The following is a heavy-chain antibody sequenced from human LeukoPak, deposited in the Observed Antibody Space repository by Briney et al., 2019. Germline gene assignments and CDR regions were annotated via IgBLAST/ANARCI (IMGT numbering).Heavy chain of an antibody. Sequence: GGSLRLSCAASGFTFDDYAMHWVRQAPGKGLEWVSGISWNSGSIGYADSVKGRFTISRDNAKNSLYLQMNSLRAEDTALYYCAKDGGSSGWQYYFDYWSQGTLVTVSS. V-gene: IGHV3-9*01. CDR1: GFTFDDYA. J-gene: IGHJ4*02. D-gene: IGHD6-19*01. CDR3: AKDGGSSGWQYYFDY. CDR2: ISWNSGSI.